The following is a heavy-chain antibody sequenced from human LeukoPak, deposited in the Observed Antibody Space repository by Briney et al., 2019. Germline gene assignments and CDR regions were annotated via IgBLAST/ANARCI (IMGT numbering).Heavy chain of an antibody. J-gene: IGHJ1*01. D-gene: IGHD3-22*01. CDR3: ARDLRDTSDVRYSQD. CDR1: GFIVSSTY. Sequence: PGGSLRLSCAASGFIVSSTYMSWVRQAPGKGLEWVSVIYSSGNTYYADSVKGRFTISRDNSKNTVYLQMNSLRAEDTAVYYCARDLRDTSDVRYSQDWGQGTLVTVSS. CDR2: IYSSGNT. V-gene: IGHV3-53*01.